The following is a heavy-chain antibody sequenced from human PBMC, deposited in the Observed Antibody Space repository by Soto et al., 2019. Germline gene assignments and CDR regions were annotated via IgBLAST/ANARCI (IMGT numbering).Heavy chain of an antibody. Sequence: QVHLQQSGPGLVKASETLSLTCAVSGGSIISADSYWFWIRKHPGKGLEWIGYIAYSGFTYYNSSLRSRVTISAQTSENKFSLTLKSVTAADTAVYYCARDFERSAIAPWGKGTSVTVSS. CDR3: ARDFERSAIAP. CDR2: IAYSGFT. V-gene: IGHV4-31*11. CDR1: GGSIISADSY. J-gene: IGHJ5*02. D-gene: IGHD3-9*01.